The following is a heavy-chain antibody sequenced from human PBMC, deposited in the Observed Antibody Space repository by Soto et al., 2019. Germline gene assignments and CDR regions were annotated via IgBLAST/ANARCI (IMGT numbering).Heavy chain of an antibody. Sequence: EVQLLESGGGLVQPGGSLRLSCAASGFTFSSYAMSWVRQAPGKGLEWVSTISGSTFYADSVKGRFTISRDNSNNTLYLQMNSLRAEDTAVYYCAIRVPAPHYFDDWGQGTLVTVSS. J-gene: IGHJ4*02. V-gene: IGHV3-23*01. CDR3: AIRVPAPHYFDD. CDR2: ISGST. D-gene: IGHD3-16*01. CDR1: GFTFSSYA.